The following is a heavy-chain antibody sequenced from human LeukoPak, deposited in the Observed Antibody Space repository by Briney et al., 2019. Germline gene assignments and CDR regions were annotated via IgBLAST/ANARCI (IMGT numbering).Heavy chain of an antibody. J-gene: IGHJ6*03. CDR1: GYTFTGYY. CDR2: INPSGGST. CDR3: ARGLAVTTRWSYYYYYMDV. D-gene: IGHD4-17*01. V-gene: IGHV1-46*01. Sequence: ASVKVSCKASGYTFTGYYMHWVRQAPGQGLEWMGIINPSGGSTSYAQKFQGRVTITRNTSISTAYMELSSLRSEDTAVYYCARGLAVTTRWSYYYYYMDVWGKGTTVTVSS.